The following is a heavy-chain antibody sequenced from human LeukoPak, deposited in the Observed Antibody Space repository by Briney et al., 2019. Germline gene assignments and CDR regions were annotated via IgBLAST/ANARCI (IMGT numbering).Heavy chain of an antibody. V-gene: IGHV3-53*01. CDR1: GFTVSSNY. CDR3: AKNGGADVWNGDYYYMDV. CDR2: IYSGGST. J-gene: IGHJ6*03. D-gene: IGHD3-3*01. Sequence: GGSLRLSCAASGFTVSSNYMSWVRQAPGKELEWVSVIYSGGSTYYADSVKGRFTISRDNSKNTLSLQMNSLRAEDTAVYYCAKNGGADVWNGDYYYMDVWGKGTTVTVSS.